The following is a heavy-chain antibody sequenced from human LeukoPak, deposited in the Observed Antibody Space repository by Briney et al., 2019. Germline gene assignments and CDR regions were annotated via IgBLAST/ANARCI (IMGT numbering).Heavy chain of an antibody. CDR1: GFTFSSYS. J-gene: IGHJ4*02. Sequence: TGGSLRLSCAASGFTFSSYSMDWVRQAPGKGLEWVSSISSYSSYIYYADSVRGRFTISRDNAKNSLYLQMNSLRAADTAVYYCAKDPPLYYYDSSGYYDGDYWGQGTLVTVSS. CDR3: AKDPPLYYYDSSGYYDGDY. V-gene: IGHV3-21*01. D-gene: IGHD3-22*01. CDR2: ISSYSSYI.